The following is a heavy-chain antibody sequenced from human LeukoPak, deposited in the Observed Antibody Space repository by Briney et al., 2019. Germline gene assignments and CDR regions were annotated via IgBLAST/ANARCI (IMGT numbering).Heavy chain of an antibody. Sequence: GGSLRLSCSASGFTFSSSAMSWVRQAPGKGLEWVSAIGTSGDRTFYADSVKGRFTIPRDNSKNTLYLQMNSLRAEDTAVYYCARDRPYFDYWGQGTLVTVSS. V-gene: IGHV3-23*01. J-gene: IGHJ4*02. CDR1: GFTFSSSA. CDR3: ARDRPYFDY. CDR2: IGTSGDRT.